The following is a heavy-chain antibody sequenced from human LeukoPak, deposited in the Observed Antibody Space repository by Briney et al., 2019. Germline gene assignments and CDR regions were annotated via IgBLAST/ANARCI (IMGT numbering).Heavy chain of an antibody. CDR2: ISGSGGST. CDR3: AKTLIPQHCSSTSCYIRSFDY. V-gene: IGHV3-23*01. Sequence: PGGSLRLSCAASGFTFSSYAMSWVRQAPGKGLEWVSAISGSGGSTYYADSVKGRFTISRDNSKNTLYLQMNSLRAEDTAVYYYAKTLIPQHCSSTSCYIRSFDYWGQGTLVTVSS. D-gene: IGHD2-2*02. CDR1: GFTFSSYA. J-gene: IGHJ4*02.